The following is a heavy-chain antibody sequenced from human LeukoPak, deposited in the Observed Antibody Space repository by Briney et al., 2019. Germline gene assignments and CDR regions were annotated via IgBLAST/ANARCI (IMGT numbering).Heavy chain of an antibody. J-gene: IGHJ4*02. V-gene: IGHV3-7*01. CDR3: ARDRGLWSGYCDY. Sequence: GGSLRLSCAASGFTFSSSWMAWVRQAPGKGLEWVANIKQDGSEKYYVDSVKGRFTISRDNAKNSLYLQMNSLRVEDTAVYYCARDRGLWSGYCDYWGQGTLVTVSS. D-gene: IGHD3-3*01. CDR1: GFTFSSSW. CDR2: IKQDGSEK.